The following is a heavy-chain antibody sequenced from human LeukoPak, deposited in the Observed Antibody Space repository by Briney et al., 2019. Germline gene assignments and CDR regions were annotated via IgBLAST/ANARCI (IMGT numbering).Heavy chain of an antibody. CDR2: INYSGST. D-gene: IGHD4-23*01. CDR3: ARDRHGGRADFDY. J-gene: IGHJ4*02. V-gene: IGHV4-59*01. CDR1: GGSISSYY. Sequence: SETLSPTCTVSGGSISSYYWSWIRVPPSQGLEWIGYINYSGSTNYNPSLKSRVTISVDTSKNQFSLKLSSVTAADTAVYYCARDRHGGRADFDYWGQGTLVTVSS.